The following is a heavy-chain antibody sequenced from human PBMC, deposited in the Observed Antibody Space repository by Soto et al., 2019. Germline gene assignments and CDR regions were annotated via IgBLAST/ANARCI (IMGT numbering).Heavy chain of an antibody. Sequence: SETLSLTYTVSGGSISSYYWSWIRQPPGKGLEWIGYIYYSGSTNYNPSLKSRVTISVDTSKNQFSLKLSSVTAADTAVYYCARDKGIQLDYWGQGTLVTVSS. V-gene: IGHV4-59*01. D-gene: IGHD5-18*01. J-gene: IGHJ4*02. CDR1: GGSISSYY. CDR2: IYYSGST. CDR3: ARDKGIQLDY.